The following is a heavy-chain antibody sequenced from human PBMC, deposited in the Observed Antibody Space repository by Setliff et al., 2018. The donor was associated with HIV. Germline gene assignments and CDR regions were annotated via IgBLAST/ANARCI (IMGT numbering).Heavy chain of an antibody. Sequence: GASVKVSCKTSGYAFTDYSIRWVRQAPGQGLEWVGRINPDSRGTNYAQTFQGRVTMTRDTSVSTAYMELSRLKSDDTAVFYCARGVKGIATTGKYYFDYWGQGTLVTVSS. CDR2: INPDSRGT. V-gene: IGHV1-2*06. CDR3: ARGVKGIATTGKYYFDY. CDR1: GYAFTDYS. J-gene: IGHJ4*02. D-gene: IGHD6-13*01.